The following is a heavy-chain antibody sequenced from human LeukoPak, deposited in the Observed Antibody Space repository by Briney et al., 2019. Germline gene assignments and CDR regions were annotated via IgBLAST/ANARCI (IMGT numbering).Heavy chain of an antibody. Sequence: PGGSLRLSCAVSGFTFSSYSMNWVRQAPGKGLEWVSSISSSSSYIYYADSVKGRFTISRDNAKNSLYLQMNSLGAEDTAVYYCARDKGSGWYEEQFDYWGQGTLVTVSS. J-gene: IGHJ4*02. D-gene: IGHD6-19*01. CDR1: GFTFSSYS. CDR2: ISSSSSYI. V-gene: IGHV3-21*01. CDR3: ARDKGSGWYEEQFDY.